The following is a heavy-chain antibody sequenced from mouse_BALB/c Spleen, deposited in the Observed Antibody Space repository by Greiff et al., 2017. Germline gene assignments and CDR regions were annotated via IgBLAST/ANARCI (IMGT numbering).Heavy chain of an antibody. CDR2: IYPGGGYT. Sequence: VKLMESGAELVRPGTSVKISCKASGYTFTNYWLGWVKQRPGHGLEWIGDIYPGGGYTNYNEKFKGKATLTADTSSSTAYMQLSSLTSEDSAVYFCARCTTAPFDYWGQGTTLTVSS. V-gene: IGHV1-63*02. D-gene: IGHD1-2*01. J-gene: IGHJ2*01. CDR1: GYTFTNYW. CDR3: ARCTTAPFDY.